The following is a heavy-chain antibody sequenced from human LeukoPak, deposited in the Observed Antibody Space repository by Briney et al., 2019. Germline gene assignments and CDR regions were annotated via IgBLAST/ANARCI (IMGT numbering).Heavy chain of an antibody. CDR3: ATSSYYDFWSGYYSVDY. J-gene: IGHJ4*02. CDR1: GFTFSSYS. V-gene: IGHV3-21*01. D-gene: IGHD3-3*01. Sequence: GGSLRLSCAASGFTFSSYSMNWVRQAPGKGLEWVSSISSSSSYIYYADSVKGRFTISRDNAKNSLYLQMNSLRAEDTAVYYCATSSYYDFWSGYYSVDYWGQGTLVTVSS. CDR2: ISSSSSYI.